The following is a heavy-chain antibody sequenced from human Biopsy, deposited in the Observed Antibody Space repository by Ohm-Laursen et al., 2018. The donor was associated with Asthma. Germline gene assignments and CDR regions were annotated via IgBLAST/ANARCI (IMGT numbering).Heavy chain of an antibody. V-gene: IGHV1-69*01. CDR3: ARKAGSCISRTCYSLDF. CDR2: INSVFGTA. D-gene: IGHD2-2*01. J-gene: IGHJ4*02. Sequence: SSVKVSCKSLGGTFNTYVIGWLRQAPGQGLEWMGGINSVFGTATYPQKFQDRVTITADDSTSTVYMEVSSLRSEDTAVYYCARKAGSCISRTCYSLDFWGQGTLVTVSS. CDR1: GGTFNTYV.